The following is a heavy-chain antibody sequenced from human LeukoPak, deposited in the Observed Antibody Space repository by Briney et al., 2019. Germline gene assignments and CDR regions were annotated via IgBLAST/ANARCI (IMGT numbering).Heavy chain of an antibody. CDR1: GGSISSYY. D-gene: IGHD2/OR15-2a*01. Sequence: SETLSLTCTVSGGSISSYYWSWIRQPPGKGLEWIGYIYYSGSTNYNPSLKSRVTISVDTSKNQLSLKLSSVTAADTAVYYCARDNIGWFDPWGQGTLVTVSS. CDR3: ARDNIGWFDP. J-gene: IGHJ5*02. V-gene: IGHV4-59*01. CDR2: IYYSGST.